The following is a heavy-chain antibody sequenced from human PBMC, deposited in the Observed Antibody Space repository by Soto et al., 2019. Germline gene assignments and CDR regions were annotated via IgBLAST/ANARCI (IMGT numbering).Heavy chain of an antibody. Sequence: PSETLSLTCAVSGGSISSSNWWSWVRQPPGKGLEWIGEIYHSGSTNYNPSLKSRVTISVDKSKNQFFLKLSSVTAADTAVYYCARGSRDGYNYMIWAGWFDPWGQGTPVTVSS. D-gene: IGHD5-12*01. CDR1: GGSISSSNW. CDR3: ARGSRDGYNYMIWAGWFDP. J-gene: IGHJ5*02. V-gene: IGHV4-4*02. CDR2: IYHSGST.